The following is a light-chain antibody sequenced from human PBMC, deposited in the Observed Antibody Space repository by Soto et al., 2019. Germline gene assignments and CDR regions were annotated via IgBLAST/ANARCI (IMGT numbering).Light chain of an antibody. Sequence: QSVLTQPPSASGTPGQRVTISCSGSSSNIGSNYVYWYQQLPGTAPKLLIYRNNQRPSGVPDRCSGSKSGTSASLAISGLRSEDEADYSCAAWDDSLSGSGVFGGGTKLTVL. V-gene: IGLV1-47*01. J-gene: IGLJ2*01. CDR2: RNN. CDR1: SSNIGSNY. CDR3: AAWDDSLSGSGV.